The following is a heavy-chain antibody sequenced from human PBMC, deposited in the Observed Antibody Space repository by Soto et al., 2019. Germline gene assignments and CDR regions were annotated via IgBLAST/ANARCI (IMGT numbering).Heavy chain of an antibody. D-gene: IGHD6-13*01. V-gene: IGHV4-30-4*01. Sequence: SETLSLTCTVSGGSISSGDYYWSWIRQPPGKGLEWIGYIYYSGSTYYNPSLKSRVTISVDTSKNQFSLKLSSVTAADTAVYYCASTGYSSSWQTSYYYCYGMGVWCQGTTVTVSS. CDR1: GGSISSGDYY. CDR2: IYYSGST. CDR3: ASTGYSSSWQTSYYYCYGMGV. J-gene: IGHJ6*02.